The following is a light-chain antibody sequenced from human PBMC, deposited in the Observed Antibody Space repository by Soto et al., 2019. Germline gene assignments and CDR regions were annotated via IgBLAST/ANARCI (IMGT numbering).Light chain of an antibody. CDR3: QQYNNWPPGT. J-gene: IGKJ1*01. Sequence: EIVMTQSPATLSVSPGERATLSCRASQSVSSKLAWYQQKPGQAPRLLIYGASTRATGIPARFSGSGSGTEFTLTISSLQSEDFAVYYCQQYNNWPPGTFGQGTKVEIK. CDR1: QSVSSK. CDR2: GAS. V-gene: IGKV3-15*01.